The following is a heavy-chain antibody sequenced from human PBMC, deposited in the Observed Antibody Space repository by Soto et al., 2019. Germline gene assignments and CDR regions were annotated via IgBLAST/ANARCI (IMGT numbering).Heavy chain of an antibody. CDR1: GGSISSGGYS. CDR3: ARSQRTTVTTGPYFDY. D-gene: IGHD4-17*01. V-gene: IGHV4-30-2*01. J-gene: IGHJ4*02. Sequence: SETLSLTCAVSGGSISSGGYSWSWIRQPPGRGLEWIGYIYHSGSTYYNPSLKSRVTISVDRSKNQFSLKLSSVTAADTAVYYCARSQRTTVTTGPYFDYWGQGTLVTVSS. CDR2: IYHSGST.